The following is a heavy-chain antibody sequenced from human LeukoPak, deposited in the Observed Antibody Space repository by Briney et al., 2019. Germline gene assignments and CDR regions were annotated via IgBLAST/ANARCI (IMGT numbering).Heavy chain of an antibody. CDR1: GGSISSSNW. D-gene: IGHD6-19*01. Sequence: PSGTLSLTCAVSGGSISSSNWWSWVRQPPGKGLEWIGEIYHSGSTNYNPSLKSRVTISVDKSKNQFSLTLSSVTAADTAMYYCARHQAAGTLFDYWGQGALVTVSS. V-gene: IGHV4-4*02. CDR3: ARHQAAGTLFDY. CDR2: IYHSGST. J-gene: IGHJ4*02.